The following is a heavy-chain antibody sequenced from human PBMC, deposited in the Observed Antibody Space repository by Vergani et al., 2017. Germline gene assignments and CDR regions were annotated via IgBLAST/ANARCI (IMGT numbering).Heavy chain of an antibody. J-gene: IGHJ4*02. CDR3: ASACGDSSGWYRALFPVDGGFDY. D-gene: IGHD6-19*01. CDR1: GFTFSSYW. V-gene: IGHV3-7*03. Sequence: EVQLVESGGGLVQPGGSLRLSCAASGFTFSSYWMSWVRQAPGKGLEWVANIKQDGSEKYYVDSVKGRFTISRDNAKNSLYLQMNSLRAEDTAVYYCASACGDSSGWYRALFPVDGGFDYWGQGTLVTVSS. CDR2: IKQDGSEK.